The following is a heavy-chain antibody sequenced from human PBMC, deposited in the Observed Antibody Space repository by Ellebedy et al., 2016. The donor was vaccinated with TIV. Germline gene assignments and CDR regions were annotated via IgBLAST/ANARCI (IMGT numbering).Heavy chain of an antibody. D-gene: IGHD6-13*01. CDR3: AKDLPSRLMAAAGNVDY. CDR1: GFTFSSYA. Sequence: GGSLRLSXAASGFTFSSYAMSWVRQAPGKGLEWVSAISGSGGSTYYADSVKGRFTISRDNSKNTLYLQMNSLRAEDTAVYYCAKDLPSRLMAAAGNVDYWGQGTLVTVSS. J-gene: IGHJ4*02. V-gene: IGHV3-23*01. CDR2: ISGSGGST.